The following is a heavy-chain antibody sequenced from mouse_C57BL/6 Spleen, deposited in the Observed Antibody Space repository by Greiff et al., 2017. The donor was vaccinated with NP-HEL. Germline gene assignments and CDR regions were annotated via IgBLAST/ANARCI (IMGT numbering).Heavy chain of an antibody. J-gene: IGHJ3*01. CDR2: IDPENGDT. CDR3: TLGSTWFAY. CDR1: GFNIKDDY. D-gene: IGHD1-1*01. Sequence: VQLQQSGAELVRPGASVKLSCTASGFNIKDDYMHWVKQRPEQGLEWIGWIDPENGDTEYASKFQGKATITADTSSNTAYLQLSSLTSEDTAVYYCTLGSTWFAYWGQGTLVTVSA. V-gene: IGHV14-4*01.